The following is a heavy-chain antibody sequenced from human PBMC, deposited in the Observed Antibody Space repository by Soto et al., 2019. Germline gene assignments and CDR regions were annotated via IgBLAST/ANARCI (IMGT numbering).Heavy chain of an antibody. CDR3: ARDRAGYCSGGSCSLFDY. V-gene: IGHV1-18*04. CDR2: ISAYNGNT. Sequence: QVQLVQSGAEVKKPGASVKVSCKASGYTFTSYGISWVRQAPGQGLEWMGWISAYNGNTNYAQKLQGRVTMTTDTSTRTAYMELRSLRSDDTAVYYCARDRAGYCSGGSCSLFDYWGQGTLVTVSS. D-gene: IGHD2-15*01. J-gene: IGHJ4*02. CDR1: GYTFTSYG.